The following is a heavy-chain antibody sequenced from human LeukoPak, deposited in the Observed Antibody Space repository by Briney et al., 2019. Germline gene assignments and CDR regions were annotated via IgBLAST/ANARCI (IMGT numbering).Heavy chain of an antibody. V-gene: IGHV3-23*01. J-gene: IGHJ6*03. CDR2: VSGSAGRT. Sequence: PGGSLRLSCAASGFTFSSFAMTWVRQAPGKGLEWVSTVSGSAGRTDYADSVKGRFTISRDNLKNTLYLQMNGQRAEDTAVYYCAKNRGHCVDGVCHNYYYMDVWGRGTTVTVSS. CDR1: GFTFSSFA. D-gene: IGHD2-8*02. CDR3: AKNRGHCVDGVCHNYYYMDV.